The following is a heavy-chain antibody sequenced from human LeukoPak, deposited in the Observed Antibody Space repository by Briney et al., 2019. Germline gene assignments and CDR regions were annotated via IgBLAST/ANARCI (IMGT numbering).Heavy chain of an antibody. CDR3: ARAERSSFGDYVPGAVDY. CDR2: INHSGST. V-gene: IGHV4-34*01. D-gene: IGHD4-17*01. Sequence: SETLSLTCAVYGGSFSGYYWSWIRQPPGKGLEWIGEINHSGSTNYNPSLKSRVTISVDTSKNQFSLKLSSVTAADTAVYYCARAERSSFGDYVPGAVDYWGQGTLVTVSS. J-gene: IGHJ4*02. CDR1: GGSFSGYY.